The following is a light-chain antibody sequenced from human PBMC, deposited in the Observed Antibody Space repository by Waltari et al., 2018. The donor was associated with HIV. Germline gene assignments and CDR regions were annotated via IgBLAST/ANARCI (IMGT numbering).Light chain of an antibody. J-gene: IGKJ1*01. V-gene: IGKV1-39*01. CDR1: RSLSNF. CDR2: AAS. CDR3: QQRYSTLWT. Sequence: DVPITQSPSSLSSSVRSIVTIHRRASRSLSNFLNWYQQKPGKAPNRLLDAASSSQSAVPSRFRGSGSGTDFTLTISSLQPEDFATYYCQQRYSTLWTFGQGTKV.